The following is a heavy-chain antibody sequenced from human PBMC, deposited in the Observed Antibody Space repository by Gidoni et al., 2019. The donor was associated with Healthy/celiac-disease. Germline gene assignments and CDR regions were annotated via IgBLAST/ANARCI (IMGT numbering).Heavy chain of an antibody. Sequence: EVQLVESGGGLVQPGGSLRLSCAASGFTFSSYWMSWVRQAPGKGLEWVANIKQDGSEKYYVDSVKGRFTISRDNAKNSLYLQMNSLRAEDTAVYYCARDGFEYSYVLYYYYGMDVWGQGTTVTVSS. CDR3: ARDGFEYSYVLYYYYGMDV. CDR2: IKQDGSEK. V-gene: IGHV3-7*01. D-gene: IGHD6-6*01. J-gene: IGHJ6*02. CDR1: GFTFSSYW.